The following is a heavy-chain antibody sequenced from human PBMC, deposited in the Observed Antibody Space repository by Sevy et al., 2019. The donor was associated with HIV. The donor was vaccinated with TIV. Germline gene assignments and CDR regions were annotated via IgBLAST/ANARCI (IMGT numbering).Heavy chain of an antibody. D-gene: IGHD3-10*01. CDR1: GFTFSTYA. Sequence: GGSLRLSCAASGFTFSTYAMTWVRQAPGKGLEWVSVISSSGGDTYYAASVKGRFTISRDNSNNTLYLQMNSLRAEDTAVSYCAKDRVSGTYYTGDFDYWGQGTLVTVSS. CDR2: ISSSGGDT. CDR3: AKDRVSGTYYTGDFDY. V-gene: IGHV3-23*01. J-gene: IGHJ4*02.